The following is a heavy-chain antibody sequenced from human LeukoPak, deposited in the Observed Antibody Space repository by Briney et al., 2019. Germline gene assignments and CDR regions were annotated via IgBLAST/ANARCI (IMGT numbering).Heavy chain of an antibody. J-gene: IGHJ6*03. D-gene: IGHD5-12*01. Sequence: GGSLRLSCAASGFTFSSYSMNWVRQAPGKGLEWVSSISSSSYIYYADSVKGRFTISRDNAKNSLYLQMNSLRAEDTAVYYCARDVYSGYDPDHHYYYYYMDVWGKGTTVTISS. V-gene: IGHV3-21*01. CDR1: GFTFSSYS. CDR2: ISSSSYI. CDR3: ARDVYSGYDPDHHYYYYYMDV.